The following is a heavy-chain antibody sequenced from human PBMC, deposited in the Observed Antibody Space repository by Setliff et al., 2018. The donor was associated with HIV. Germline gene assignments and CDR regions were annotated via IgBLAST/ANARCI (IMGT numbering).Heavy chain of an antibody. J-gene: IGHJ2*01. Sequence: PSETLSLTCTVSGGSISSYYWSWIRQPPGKGLEWIGYVYYTGSTNYNPSLKSRVTISIDTSKNQFSLKLSSVTAADTAVYYCARHQGKYYDSSGYSGWFFDLWGRGTLVTVPQ. CDR2: VYYTGST. D-gene: IGHD3-22*01. V-gene: IGHV4-59*08. CDR1: GGSISSYY. CDR3: ARHQGKYYDSSGYSGWFFDL.